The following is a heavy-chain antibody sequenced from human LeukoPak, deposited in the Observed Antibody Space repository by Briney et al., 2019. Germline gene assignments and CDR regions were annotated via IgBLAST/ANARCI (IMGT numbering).Heavy chain of an antibody. CDR3: ARDAVSSSWRPTDY. V-gene: IGHV1-8*01. D-gene: IGHD6-13*01. Sequence: ASVKVSCKASGYTFTSYDTNWVRQATGQGLEWMGWMNPNSGNTGYAQKFQGRVTMTRNTSISTAYMELSSLRSEDTAVYYCARDAVSSSWRPTDYWGQGTLVTVSS. CDR2: MNPNSGNT. CDR1: GYTFTSYD. J-gene: IGHJ4*02.